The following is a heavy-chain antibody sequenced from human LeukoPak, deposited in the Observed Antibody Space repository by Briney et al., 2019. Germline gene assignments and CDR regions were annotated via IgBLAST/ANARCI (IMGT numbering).Heavy chain of an antibody. CDR3: ARDQGVAARLFDY. J-gene: IGHJ4*02. CDR1: GFTFSSYA. V-gene: IGHV3-23*01. CDR2: ISGSGGGT. D-gene: IGHD6-6*01. Sequence: PGGSLRLSCAASGFTFSSYAMSWVRQAPGKGLEWVSAISGSGGGTYYADSVKGRFTISRDNSKNSLYLQMNSLRAEDTAVYYCARDQGVAARLFDYWGQGTLVTVSS.